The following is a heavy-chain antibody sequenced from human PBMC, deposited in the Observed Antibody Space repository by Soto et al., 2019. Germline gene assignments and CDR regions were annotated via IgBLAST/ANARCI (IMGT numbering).Heavy chain of an antibody. CDR1: GGTFSSYA. CDR2: SLPIFGTA. V-gene: IGHV1-69*12. D-gene: IGHD2-2*01. J-gene: IGHJ6*02. Sequence: QVQLVQSGAEVKKPGSSVKVSCKASGGTFSSYAISWVRQAPGQGLEWMGGSLPIFGTANYAQKFQGSVTITADESTSTAYMELSSLRSEDTAVYYCARQPAAYYYYYGMDVWGQGTTVTVSS. CDR3: ARQPAAYYYYYGMDV.